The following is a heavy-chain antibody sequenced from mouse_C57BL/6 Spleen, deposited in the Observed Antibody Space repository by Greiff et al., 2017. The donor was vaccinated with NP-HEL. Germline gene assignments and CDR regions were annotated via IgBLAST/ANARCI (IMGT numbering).Heavy chain of an antibody. J-gene: IGHJ4*01. D-gene: IGHD1-1*01. CDR1: GFTFSDYG. CDR3: ARGRITTVVATRGAMDY. CDR2: ISSGSSTI. V-gene: IGHV5-17*01. Sequence: EVQLVESGGGLVKPGGSLKLSCAASGFTFSDYGMHWVRQAPEKGLEWVAYISSGSSTIYYADTVKGRFTISRDNAKNTLFLQMTSLRSEDTAMYYCARGRITTVVATRGAMDYWGQGTSVTVSS.